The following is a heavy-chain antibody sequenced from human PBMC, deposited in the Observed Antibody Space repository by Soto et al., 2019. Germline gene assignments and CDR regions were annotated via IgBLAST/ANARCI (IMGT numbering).Heavy chain of an antibody. V-gene: IGHV3-21*01. CDR1: GFTFSDNS. CDR3: ERQRDGRAGDY. J-gene: IGHJ4*02. CDR2: ISSTSTYI. D-gene: IGHD3-10*01. Sequence: PGGSLRLSCAASGFTFSDNSMKWVRQAPGKGLEWVSSISSTSTYIFYADSLKGRFTISRDNAKNSLYLQMNSLRAEDTAVYYCERQRDGRAGDYWGQGTLVTVSS.